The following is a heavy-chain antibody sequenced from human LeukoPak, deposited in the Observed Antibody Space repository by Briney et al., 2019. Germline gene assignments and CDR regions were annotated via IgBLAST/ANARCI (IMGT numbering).Heavy chain of an antibody. D-gene: IGHD2-2*01. Sequence: SVKVSCKASGYTFTSYGISWVRQAPGQGLEWMGGIIPIFGTANYAQKFQGRVTITADESTSTAYMELSSLRSEDTAVYYCARDLIVVVPAAWGWFDPWGQGTLVTVSS. J-gene: IGHJ5*02. CDR1: GYTFTSYG. V-gene: IGHV1-69*13. CDR3: ARDLIVVVPAAWGWFDP. CDR2: IIPIFGTA.